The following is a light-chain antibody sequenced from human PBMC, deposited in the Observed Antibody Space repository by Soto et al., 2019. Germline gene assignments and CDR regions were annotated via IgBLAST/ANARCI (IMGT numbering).Light chain of an antibody. CDR3: HQYAFSPRT. CDR1: QSVGSSY. CDR2: GAS. V-gene: IGKV3-20*01. J-gene: IGKJ1*01. Sequence: EIVLTQSPGTPSLSPGERATLSCRASQSVGSSYLAWYQQKPGQAPRLLIYGASNRATGIPDRFSGSGSGTDFTLTISTLEPEDSAVYYCHQYAFSPRTFGQGTKVEIK.